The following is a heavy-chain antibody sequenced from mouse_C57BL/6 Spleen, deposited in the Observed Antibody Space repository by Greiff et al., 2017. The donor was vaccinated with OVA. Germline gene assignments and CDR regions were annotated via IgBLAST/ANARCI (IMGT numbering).Heavy chain of an antibody. CDR3: AREIYYDYDEAMDY. J-gene: IGHJ4*01. V-gene: IGHV1-64*01. Sequence: QVQLKQPGAELVKPGASVKLSCKASGYTFTSYWMHWVKQRPGQGLEWIGMIHPNSGSTNYNEKFKSKATLTVDKSSSTAYMQLSSLTSEDSAVYYCAREIYYDYDEAMDYWGQGTSVTVSS. CDR1: GYTFTSYW. D-gene: IGHD2-4*01. CDR2: IHPNSGST.